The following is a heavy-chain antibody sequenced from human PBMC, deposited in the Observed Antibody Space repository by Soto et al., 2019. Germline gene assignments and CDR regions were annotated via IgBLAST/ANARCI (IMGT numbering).Heavy chain of an antibody. D-gene: IGHD6-6*01. V-gene: IGHV3-33*01. Sequence: PGGSLRLSCAASGFTFSSYGMHWVRQAPGKGLEWVAVIWYDGSNKYYADSVKGRFTISRDNSKNTLYLQMNSLRAEDTAVYYCARSSSSGAFDYWGQGTLVTVSS. CDR3: ARSSSSGAFDY. J-gene: IGHJ4*02. CDR1: GFTFSSYG. CDR2: IWYDGSNK.